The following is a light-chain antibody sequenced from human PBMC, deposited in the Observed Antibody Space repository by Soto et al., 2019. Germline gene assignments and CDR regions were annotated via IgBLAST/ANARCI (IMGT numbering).Light chain of an antibody. V-gene: IGKV3-20*01. CDR3: QQYGSSPLT. Sequence: EIGLTQSPGTLSLSPGERATLSCRASQSVSSSYLAWYQQKPGQAPRLLIYGASSRATGIPDRFSGSGSGTDFTLTISRLEPEDFAVYYCQQYGSSPLTFGQGTKV. CDR2: GAS. J-gene: IGKJ1*01. CDR1: QSVSSSY.